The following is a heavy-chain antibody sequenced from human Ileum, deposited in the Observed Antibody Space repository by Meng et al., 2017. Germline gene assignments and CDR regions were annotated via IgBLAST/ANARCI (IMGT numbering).Heavy chain of an antibody. V-gene: IGHV3-74*01. CDR3: ARPSGGHGRYGDYDFDF. CDR2: INSDGTTT. Sequence: GESLKISCAASGFTFSSYWMHWVRQAPGGGLVWVSRINSDGTTTSYADSVQGRFSISRDNARNTLYLQMNSLRAEDTAVYYCARPSGGHGRYGDYDFDFWGQGTLVTVSS. CDR1: GFTFSSYW. J-gene: IGHJ4*02. D-gene: IGHD4-17*01.